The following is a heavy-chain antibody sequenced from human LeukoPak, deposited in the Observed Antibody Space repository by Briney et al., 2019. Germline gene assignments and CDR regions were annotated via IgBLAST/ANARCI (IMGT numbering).Heavy chain of an antibody. J-gene: IGHJ4*02. D-gene: IGHD6-19*01. CDR3: ARNREYSSGWYYIDD. Sequence: PSETLSLTCTVPGGSISPYYWSWIRQPAGKGLEWIGRIYTSGATNYNPSLSSRVTMSLDTSKNQFSLELRSVTAADAAVYYCARNREYSSGWYYIDDWGQGTLVTVSS. V-gene: IGHV4-4*07. CDR1: GGSISPYY. CDR2: IYTSGAT.